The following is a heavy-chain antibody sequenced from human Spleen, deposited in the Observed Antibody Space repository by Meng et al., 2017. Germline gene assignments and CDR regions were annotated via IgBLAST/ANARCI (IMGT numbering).Heavy chain of an antibody. J-gene: IGHJ4*02. Sequence: GGSLRLSCAASGFTFSSHAMTWVRQTPGKGLEWVSSISDSGGSTYFADSVKGRFTVSRDNSENMLFLQMTSLRAEDTAVYYCAKNFAMGNDYWGQGALVTVSS. V-gene: IGHV3-23*01. CDR3: AKNFAMGNDY. CDR1: GFTFSSHA. CDR2: ISDSGGST. D-gene: IGHD2-8*01.